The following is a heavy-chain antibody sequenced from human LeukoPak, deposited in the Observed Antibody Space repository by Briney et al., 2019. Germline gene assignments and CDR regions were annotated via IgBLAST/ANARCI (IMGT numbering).Heavy chain of an antibody. CDR3: ARDRLTRVRGALRYYGMDV. J-gene: IGHJ6*02. D-gene: IGHD3-10*01. V-gene: IGHV4-59*01. CDR1: GGSISSDY. Sequence: SETLSLTCTVSGGSISSDYWSWIRQPPGKGLEWIGYTHYSGSTNYNPSLKSRVTISVDTSKNQFSLKLSSVTAADTAVYYCARDRLTRVRGALRYYGMDVWGQGTTVTVSS. CDR2: THYSGST.